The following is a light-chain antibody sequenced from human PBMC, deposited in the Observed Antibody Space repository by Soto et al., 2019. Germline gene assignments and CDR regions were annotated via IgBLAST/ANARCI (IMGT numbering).Light chain of an antibody. CDR3: QQYNNWPLT. Sequence: EIVMTQSPGTLSVSPGERATLSCRASQSISRNLAWYQQKPGQAPRLLIYAASTRATGLPARFSGSGSGAEFTLTISSLQSEDFAVYSCQQYNNWPLTFGQGTKVDI. CDR1: QSISRN. J-gene: IGKJ1*01. V-gene: IGKV3-15*01. CDR2: AAS.